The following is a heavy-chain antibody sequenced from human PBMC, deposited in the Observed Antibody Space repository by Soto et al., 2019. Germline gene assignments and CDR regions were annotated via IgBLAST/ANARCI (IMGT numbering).Heavy chain of an antibody. D-gene: IGHD2-2*01. CDR1: GFTFTTYD. CDR2: ISGSGGST. CDR3: AKTGFGRYCSSTTCVHFDY. Sequence: EVQVLESGGGLVQPGGYLRLSCVASGFTFTTYDMTWVRQAPGKGLEWVSIISGSGGSTHYADSVKGRFMISRDNSKNTLYLQMNGLRAEDTAVYYCAKTGFGRYCSSTTCVHFDYWGQRTLVTVSS. V-gene: IGHV3-23*01. J-gene: IGHJ4*02.